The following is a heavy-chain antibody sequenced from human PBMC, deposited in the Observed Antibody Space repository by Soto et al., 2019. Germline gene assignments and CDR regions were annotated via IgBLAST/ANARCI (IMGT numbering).Heavy chain of an antibody. D-gene: IGHD3-3*01. CDR3: AGGSTFLSGYADWYFDL. CDR2: IYYTGST. CDR1: GGSISSYY. Sequence: QVQLQESGPGLVKPSETLSLTCTVSGGSISSYYWRWIRQPPGEGMEWMGYIYYTGSTKNNPSLKSRVTISVDSSKNQFSLTLNSVTAADTAVYYCAGGSTFLSGYADWYFDLWGRGTLVTVSS. V-gene: IGHV4-59*01. J-gene: IGHJ2*01.